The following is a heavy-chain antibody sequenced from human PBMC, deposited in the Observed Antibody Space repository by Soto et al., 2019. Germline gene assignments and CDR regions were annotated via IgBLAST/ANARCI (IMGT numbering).Heavy chain of an antibody. D-gene: IGHD6-13*01. J-gene: IGHJ5*01. Sequence: SETLSLTCVVSGASVSSGSDFWSWIRQPTGKGLEWLGYMYYSGSTKYNPSLKSRVTISADTSKNQFSLKLFSVTAADTARYYCARATGYSSTWYDSWGQGIQVTVS. CDR3: ARATGYSSTWYDS. V-gene: IGHV4-61*01. CDR1: GASVSSGSDF. CDR2: MYYSGST.